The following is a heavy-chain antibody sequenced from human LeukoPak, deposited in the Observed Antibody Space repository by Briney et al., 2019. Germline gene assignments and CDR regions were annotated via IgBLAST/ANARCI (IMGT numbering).Heavy chain of an antibody. CDR3: ARDQNKGDFWSGYDYYFDY. CDR2: ISWNSGRI. Sequence: SRSLRLSCAASGFTFDDYAIHWVRQAPGKGLEWVSGISWNSGRIGYADSVKGRFTISRDNAKNSLYLQMNSLRAEDTAVYYCARDQNKGDFWSGYDYYFDYWGQGTLVTVSS. J-gene: IGHJ4*02. CDR1: GFTFDDYA. V-gene: IGHV3-9*01. D-gene: IGHD3-3*01.